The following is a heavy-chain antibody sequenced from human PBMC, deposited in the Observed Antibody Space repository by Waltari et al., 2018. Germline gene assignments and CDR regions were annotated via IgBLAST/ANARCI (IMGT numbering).Heavy chain of an antibody. V-gene: IGHV4-39*01. CDR3: ARPLGSSGYKSVGAFDI. Sequence: QLQLQESGPGLVKPSETLSLTCTVSGGSISSSSYYWGWIRQPPGKGLEWIGSIYYSGSTYYNPSLKNRVTISVDTAKNQFSLKLSSVTAADTAVYYCARPLGSSGYKSVGAFDIWGQGTMVTVSS. CDR2: IYYSGST. CDR1: GGSISSSSYY. J-gene: IGHJ3*02. D-gene: IGHD3-22*01.